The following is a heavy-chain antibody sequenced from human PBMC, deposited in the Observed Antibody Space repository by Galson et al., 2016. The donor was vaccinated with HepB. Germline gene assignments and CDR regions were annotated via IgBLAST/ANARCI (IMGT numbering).Heavy chain of an antibody. CDR2: INPNTGDT. J-gene: IGHJ6*03. D-gene: IGHD6-19*01. CDR1: GYAFTDYYF. V-gene: IGHV1-2*06. Sequence: SVKVSCKASGYAFTDYYFMYWVRQAPGQGLEWIGRINPNTGDTNYAQKFQGRVTMTRDTSISTAYMDLTRLTDEDTAVYYCARDKGEAGVQHYFYMAVWGKGTTVTVSS. CDR3: ARDKGEAGVQHYFYMAV.